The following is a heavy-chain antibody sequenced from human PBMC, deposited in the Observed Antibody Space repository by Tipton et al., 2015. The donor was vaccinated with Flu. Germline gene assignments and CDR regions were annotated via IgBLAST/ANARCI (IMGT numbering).Heavy chain of an antibody. J-gene: IGHJ4*02. CDR3: AGDGGGASFFDS. D-gene: IGHD3-16*01. CDR2: ISAYNGNT. Sequence: QLVQSGAEVKKPGAPVKVSCKASGYTFTSYGISWVRQAPGQGLEWMGWISAYNGNTNYAQKLQGRVTMTTDTSTSTAYMELRSLGSGGPAGYYWAGDGGGASFFDSWGQGTLVTVSS. CDR1: GYTFTSYG. V-gene: IGHV1-18*01.